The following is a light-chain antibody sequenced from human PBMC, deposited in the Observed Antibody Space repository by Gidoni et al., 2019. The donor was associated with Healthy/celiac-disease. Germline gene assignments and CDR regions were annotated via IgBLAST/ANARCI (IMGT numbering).Light chain of an antibody. CDR1: QSVSDNY. Sequence: EIVLPQSPGTLSLSPGERATLSCRASQSVSDNYLTWYQQKPGQAPRLLIYGASNRAAGIPDRFSGSGAGTDFTLTISRLEPEDFAVYYCQQYGGSPPYTFGQGTKLEIK. J-gene: IGKJ2*01. CDR2: GAS. CDR3: QQYGGSPPYT. V-gene: IGKV3-20*01.